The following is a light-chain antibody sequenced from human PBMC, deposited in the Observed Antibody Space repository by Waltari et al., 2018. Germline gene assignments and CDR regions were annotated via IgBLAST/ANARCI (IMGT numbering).Light chain of an antibody. CDR2: GAS. J-gene: IGKJ4*01. CDR3: QQYDNWPPT. Sequence: EVVMTQSPAMASVSPGERAALFCRASQSVKSNVAWYQQKPGQAPRLLLYGASTRATGVPVRFSGIGSGTEFTLTISSLQSEDFAVYYCQQYDNWPPTFGGGAKVEIK. CDR1: QSVKSN. V-gene: IGKV3-15*01.